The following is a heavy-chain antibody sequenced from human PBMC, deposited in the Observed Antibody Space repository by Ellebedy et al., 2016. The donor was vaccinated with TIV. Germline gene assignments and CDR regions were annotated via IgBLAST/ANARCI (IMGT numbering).Heavy chain of an antibody. V-gene: IGHV4-34*01. CDR1: GGSFSGYY. Sequence: SETLSLXCAVYGGSFSGYYWTWIRQTPGKGLEWIGEINDSGSTNYNPSLKSRVTISVDTSKNQFSLKLTSVTAADTAVYYCAKSLHYSKSSFFDFWGQGTLVTVSS. J-gene: IGHJ4*02. CDR2: INDSGST. CDR3: AKSLHYSKSSFFDF. D-gene: IGHD6-6*01.